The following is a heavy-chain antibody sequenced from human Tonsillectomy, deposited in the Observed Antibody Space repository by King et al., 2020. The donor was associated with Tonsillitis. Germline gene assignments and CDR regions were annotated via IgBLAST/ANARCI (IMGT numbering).Heavy chain of an antibody. CDR1: GYTFTGYY. CDR3: ANKGTNDFWSGYYLDY. J-gene: IGHJ4*02. D-gene: IGHD3-3*01. CDR2: INPNSGGT. V-gene: IGHV1-2*02. Sequence: QLVQSGAEVKKPGASVKVSCKASGYTFTGYYMHWVRQAPGQGLEWMGWINPNSGGTNYAQKFQGRVTMTRDTSISTAYMELSRLRSDDTAVYYCANKGTNDFWSGYYLDYWGQGTLVTVSS.